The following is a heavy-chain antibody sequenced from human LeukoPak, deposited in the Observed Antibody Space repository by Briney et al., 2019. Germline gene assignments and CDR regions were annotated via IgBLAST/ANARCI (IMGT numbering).Heavy chain of an antibody. CDR2: ISYDGSNK. D-gene: IGHD6-6*01. Sequence: GGSLRLSCAASGFTFSSYAMHWVRQAPGKGLEWVAVISYDGSNKYYADSVKGRFTISRDNSKNTLYLQMNSLRAEDTAVYYCAKRAARPAYYFDFWSQGTLVTISS. J-gene: IGHJ4*02. CDR3: AKRAARPAYYFDF. V-gene: IGHV3-30-3*02. CDR1: GFTFSSYA.